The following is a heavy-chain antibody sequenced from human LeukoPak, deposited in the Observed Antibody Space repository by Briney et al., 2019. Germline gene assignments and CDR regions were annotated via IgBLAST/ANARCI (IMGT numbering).Heavy chain of an antibody. J-gene: IGHJ4*02. CDR1: GFTFSSYE. V-gene: IGHV3-48*03. CDR2: ISSSGGTI. CDR3: AKDISNCGGDCYYFDY. Sequence: GGSLRLSCAASGFTFSSYEMNWVRQAPGKGLEWLSYISSSGGTIYYADSVKGRFTISRDNSKNSLYLQVNSLRTGDTALYYCAKDISNCGGDCYYFDYWGQGTLVTVSS. D-gene: IGHD2-21*02.